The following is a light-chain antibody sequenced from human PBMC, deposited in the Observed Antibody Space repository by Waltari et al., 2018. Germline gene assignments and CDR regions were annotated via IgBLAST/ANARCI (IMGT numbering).Light chain of an antibody. Sequence: DIQMTQSPSSLSASVGDRVTIPCRASQSISSYLNWYQQKPGKAPKLLIYASSRLQSGVPSRFSGSGSGTDFTLTISSLQPEDFATYYCQQSYSTPWTFGQGTKVEIK. CDR3: QQSYSTPWT. CDR1: QSISSY. J-gene: IGKJ1*01. CDR2: ASS. V-gene: IGKV1-39*01.